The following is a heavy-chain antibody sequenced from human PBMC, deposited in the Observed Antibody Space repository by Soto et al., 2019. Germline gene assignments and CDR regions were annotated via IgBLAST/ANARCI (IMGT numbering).Heavy chain of an antibody. CDR2: ISYGGSNK. J-gene: IGHJ4*02. CDR3: ARDYGSSTSCYAIFYYFDY. D-gene: IGHD2-2*01. CDR1: GFTFSSYA. Sequence: QVQLVESGGGVVQPGRSLRLSCAASGFTFSSYAMHWVRQAPGKGLEWVAVISYGGSNKYYADSVKGRFTISRDTSKNTLYLQMNSLRAEDTAVYYCARDYGSSTSCYAIFYYFDYWGQGTLVTVSS. V-gene: IGHV3-30-3*01.